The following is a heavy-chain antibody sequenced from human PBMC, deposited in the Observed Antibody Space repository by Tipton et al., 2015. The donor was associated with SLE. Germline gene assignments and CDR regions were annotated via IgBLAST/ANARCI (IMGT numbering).Heavy chain of an antibody. J-gene: IGHJ5*02. D-gene: IGHD5/OR15-5a*01. V-gene: IGHV4-59*08. Sequence: GLVKPSETLSLTCSVSGASISSNYWSWIRQPPGKGLEWIEYIYYSGSTNYSPSLKSRVTISVDTSKNQFSLKLSSVTVADTAVYYCARHLTIMSPPGLDIWGQGIWVTGSS. CDR3: ARHLTIMSPPGLDI. CDR1: GASISSNY. CDR2: IYYSGST.